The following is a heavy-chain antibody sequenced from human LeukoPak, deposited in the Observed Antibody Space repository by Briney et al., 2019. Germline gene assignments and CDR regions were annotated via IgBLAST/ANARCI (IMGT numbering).Heavy chain of an antibody. J-gene: IGHJ5*02. CDR1: RFTFNTYA. Sequence: GGSLRLSCAASRFTFNTYAVNWVRQAPGKGLEWVSAISGNGDVTYYADSVTGRFTISRDNSKNTLYLQMNSLRVEDTAVYYCARGHREYCSSTSCYRTGSWFDPWGQGTLVTVSS. D-gene: IGHD2-2*02. CDR2: ISGNGDVT. V-gene: IGHV3-23*01. CDR3: ARGHREYCSSTSCYRTGSWFDP.